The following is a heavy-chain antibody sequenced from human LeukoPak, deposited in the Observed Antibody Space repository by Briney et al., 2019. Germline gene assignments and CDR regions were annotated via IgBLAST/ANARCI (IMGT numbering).Heavy chain of an antibody. J-gene: IGHJ3*01. CDR3: ATVLLWFGELDSAFDL. Sequence: GGSLRLSCAASGFTFSSYAMHWVRQAPGKGLEYVSAISSMGGSTYYAKSVKGRFTISRDNSKNTLYLQMGSLRAEDMAVYYCATVLLWFGELDSAFDLWGQGTMVTVSS. CDR2: ISSMGGST. D-gene: IGHD3-10*01. CDR1: GFTFSSYA. V-gene: IGHV3-64*01.